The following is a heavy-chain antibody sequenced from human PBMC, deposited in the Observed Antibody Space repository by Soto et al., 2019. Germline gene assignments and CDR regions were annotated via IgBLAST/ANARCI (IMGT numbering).Heavy chain of an antibody. J-gene: IGHJ4*02. Sequence: SETLSLTCSVSGGSIRNYYWSWIRQPPGKGLEWIGHIYYSGSTNYNPSLENRVTMSADASKNQFSLKVSSVTAADTAVYYCARGVGSAAENYWGQGTLVTVSS. CDR1: GGSIRNYY. CDR3: ARGVGSAAENY. CDR2: IYYSGST. D-gene: IGHD6-13*01. V-gene: IGHV4-59*01.